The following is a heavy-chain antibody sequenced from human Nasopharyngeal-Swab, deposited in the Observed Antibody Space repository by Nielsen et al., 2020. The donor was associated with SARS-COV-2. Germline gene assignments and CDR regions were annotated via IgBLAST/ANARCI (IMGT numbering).Heavy chain of an antibody. J-gene: IGHJ6*02. CDR3: ARDYYDSSGYYYLYYYYGMDV. Sequence: GEFLKISCAASGFTFSSYSMNWVRQAPGKGLEWVSYISSSSSTIYYADSVKGRFTIPRDNAKNSLYLQMNSLRDEDTAVYYCARDYYDSSGYYYLYYYYGMDVWGQGTTVTVSS. D-gene: IGHD3-22*01. CDR2: ISSSSSTI. V-gene: IGHV3-48*02. CDR1: GFTFSSYS.